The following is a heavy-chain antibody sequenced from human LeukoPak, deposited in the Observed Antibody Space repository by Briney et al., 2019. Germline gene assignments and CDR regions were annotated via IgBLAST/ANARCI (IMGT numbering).Heavy chain of an antibody. CDR2: IYPSGIT. Sequence: PSETLSLTCTVSGGSISGYYWSWIRQPAGKGLEWIGRIYPSGITNYNPSLRSRVDMSLDTSKNQFSLKVSSVTAAATAVYYCSRGQRGYYDYWGQGTLVTVSS. CDR3: SRGQRGYYDY. CDR1: GGSISGYY. V-gene: IGHV4-4*07. J-gene: IGHJ4*02. D-gene: IGHD3-3*01.